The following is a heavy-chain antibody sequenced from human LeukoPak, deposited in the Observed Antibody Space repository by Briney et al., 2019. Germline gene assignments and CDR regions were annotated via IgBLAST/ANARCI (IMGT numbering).Heavy chain of an antibody. Sequence: GAPVKVSCKASGYTFTSYAMHWVRQAPGQRLEWMGWINAGNGNTKYSQKFQGRVTITRDTSTSTAYMELRSLRSDDTAVYYCASPQGPYYYGMDVWGKGTTVTVSS. CDR2: INAGNGNT. J-gene: IGHJ6*04. CDR1: GYTFTSYA. V-gene: IGHV1-3*01. CDR3: ASPQGPYYYGMDV.